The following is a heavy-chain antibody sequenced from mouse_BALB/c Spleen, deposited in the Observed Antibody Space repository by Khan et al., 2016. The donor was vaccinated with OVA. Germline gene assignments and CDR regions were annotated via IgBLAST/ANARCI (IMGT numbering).Heavy chain of an antibody. Sequence: QVQLQQSGAELAKPGASVKMSCKASGYTFTSYWMHWVKQRPGQGLEWIGYINPSTGYTEYNQKFKDKATLTADKSSSTAYMQLSSLTSEDSAVYYWARKVHWYFDVWGAGTTVTVAS. J-gene: IGHJ1*01. CDR3: ARKVHWYFDV. CDR1: GYTFTSYW. V-gene: IGHV1-7*01. CDR2: INPSTGYT.